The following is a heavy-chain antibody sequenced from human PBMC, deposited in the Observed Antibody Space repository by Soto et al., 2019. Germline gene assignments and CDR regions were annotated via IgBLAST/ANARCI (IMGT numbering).Heavy chain of an antibody. CDR2: INPATGAA. D-gene: IGHD3-3*01. CDR3: ARGGGVGVAGSAAFDM. Sequence: QLHLVQSGAVVKKPGASVTVSCSASGYPVTAYYMHWVRQAPGRGLEWMGGINPATGAAKYTQTFQGRVTMPRATSTSTVLMELSGLTSEDTAVFYCARGGGVGVAGSAAFDMWGQGTLVTVSS. CDR1: GYPVTAYY. V-gene: IGHV1-2*02. J-gene: IGHJ3*02.